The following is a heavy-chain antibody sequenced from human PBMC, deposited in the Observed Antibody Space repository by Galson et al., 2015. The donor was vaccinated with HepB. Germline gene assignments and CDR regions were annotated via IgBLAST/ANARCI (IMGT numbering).Heavy chain of an antibody. V-gene: IGHV3-23*01. CDR1: GFTFTSYA. J-gene: IGHJ6*02. D-gene: IGHD6-13*01. CDR3: ASRAAAGWNYGMDV. CDR2: ISVSGGST. Sequence: SLRLSCAASGFTFTSYAMIWVRQAPGKGLEWVSAISVSGGSTYYAGSVKGRFTISRDNSKNTLYLQMNSLRAEDTAVYYCASRAAAGWNYGMDVWGQGTTVTVSS.